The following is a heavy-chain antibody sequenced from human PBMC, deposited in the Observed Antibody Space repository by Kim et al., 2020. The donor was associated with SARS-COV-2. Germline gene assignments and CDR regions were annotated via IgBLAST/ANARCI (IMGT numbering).Heavy chain of an antibody. J-gene: IGHJ4*02. CDR2: IYYSGST. CDR1: GGSISSSSYY. V-gene: IGHV4-39*01. CDR3: ARHSGGKNYYGSGSYYNPFDY. D-gene: IGHD3-10*01. Sequence: SETLSLTCTVSGGSISSSSYYWGWIRQPPGKGLEWIGSIYYSGSTYYNPSLKSRVTISVDTSKNQFSLKLSSVTAADTAVYYCARHSGGKNYYGSGSYYNPFDYWGQGTLVTVSS.